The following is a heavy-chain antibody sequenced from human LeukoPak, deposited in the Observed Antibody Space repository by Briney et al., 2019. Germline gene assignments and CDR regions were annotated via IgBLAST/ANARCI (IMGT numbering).Heavy chain of an antibody. Sequence: GGSLRLSCAASGFTFSSYAMSWVRQAPGKGLEWLSAISGSAGSTFNADPVKGRFTISRDNFKNTLYLQMNSLRAEDTAIYYCARGYCSSTTCYARFEYWGQGTLVTVSS. CDR3: ARGYCSSTTCYARFEY. D-gene: IGHD2-2*01. CDR2: ISGSAGST. CDR1: GFTFSSYA. J-gene: IGHJ4*02. V-gene: IGHV3-23*01.